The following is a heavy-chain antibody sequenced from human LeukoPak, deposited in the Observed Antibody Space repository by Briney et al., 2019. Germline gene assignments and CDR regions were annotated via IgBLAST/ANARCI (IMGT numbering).Heavy chain of an antibody. D-gene: IGHD3-22*01. CDR1: GYTFTGYH. CDR3: ARQYYEVSNYPPAY. V-gene: IGHV1-2*02. CDR2: INPNSGGT. Sequence: ASVKVSCKASGYTFTGYHIHWVRQAPGQGLEWMGWINPNSGGTYYAQNFQGRVTMTRDTYISTAYMELRRLRSDDTAVYYCARQYYEVSNYPPAYWGQGTLVIVSS. J-gene: IGHJ4*02.